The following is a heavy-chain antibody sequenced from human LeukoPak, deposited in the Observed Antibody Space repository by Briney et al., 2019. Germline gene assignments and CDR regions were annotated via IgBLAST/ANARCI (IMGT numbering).Heavy chain of an antibody. CDR2: ISSSSSTI. J-gene: IGHJ6*02. D-gene: IGHD5-18*01. Sequence: GGSLRLSCAASGFTFSSYSMNWVRQAPGKGLEWVSYISSSSSTIYYADSVKGRFTISRDNAKNSLYLQMNSLRAEDTAVYYCAREGYSYGRGGYYYYGMDVWGQGTTVTVSS. V-gene: IGHV3-48*01. CDR1: GFTFSSYS. CDR3: AREGYSYGRGGYYYYGMDV.